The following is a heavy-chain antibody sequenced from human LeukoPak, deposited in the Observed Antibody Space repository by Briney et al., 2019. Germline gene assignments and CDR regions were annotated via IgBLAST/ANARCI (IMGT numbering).Heavy chain of an antibody. D-gene: IGHD4-23*01. CDR2: IKQDGSEK. CDR3: ARDSQDIYGGNDY. J-gene: IGHJ4*02. V-gene: IGHV3-7*01. CDR1: GFTFSSYA. Sequence: GGSLRLSCAASGFTFSSYAMSWVRQAPGKGLEWVANIKQDGSEKYYVVSVKGRFTISRDNAKNSLYLQMNSLRAEDTAVYYCARDSQDIYGGNDYWGQGTLVTVSS.